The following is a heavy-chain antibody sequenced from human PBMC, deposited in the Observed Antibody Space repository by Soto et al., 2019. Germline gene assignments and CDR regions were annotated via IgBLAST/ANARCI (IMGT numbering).Heavy chain of an antibody. CDR3: ARVGVLHDYGVDPTPYSFDY. J-gene: IGHJ4*02. V-gene: IGHV1-18*04. D-gene: IGHD4-17*01. Sequence: ASVKVSCKASGYTFTSYGISWVRQAPGQGLEWMGWISAYNGNTNYAQKLQGRVTMTADTSTSTAYMELRSLRSDDTAVYYCARVGVLHDYGVDPTPYSFDYWGQATLVTVSS. CDR1: GYTFTSYG. CDR2: ISAYNGNT.